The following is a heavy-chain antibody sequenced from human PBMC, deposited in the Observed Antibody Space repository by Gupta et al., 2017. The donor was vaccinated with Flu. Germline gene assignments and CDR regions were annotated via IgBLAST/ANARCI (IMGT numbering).Heavy chain of an antibody. CDR1: GGDFRSLA. D-gene: IGHD2-21*01. CDR3: ASNEEGDLPSAYDA. CDR2: IIPTFGSA. Sequence: QVQLAQSGSEVKKPGSSVKVSCRAAGGDFRSLAVVWVRQAPGQGLEWMGGIIPTFGSAGYGQRFHDRVTITADISTTTVYMELTDLTSDDTATYFCASNEEGDLPSAYDAWGPGSRVTVTS. V-gene: IGHV1-69*06. J-gene: IGHJ4*02.